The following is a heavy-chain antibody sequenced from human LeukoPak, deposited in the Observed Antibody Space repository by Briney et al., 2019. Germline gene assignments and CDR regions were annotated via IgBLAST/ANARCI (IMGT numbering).Heavy chain of an antibody. CDR1: GYTFTGYY. D-gene: IGHD3-10*01. V-gene: IGHV1-2*02. J-gene: IGHJ5*02. Sequence: ASVKVSCKASGYTFTGYYMHWVRQAPGQGLEWMGWINPNSGDTNYAQKFQGRVTMTRDTSISTAYMELSSLRSEDTAVYYCARVEVSSGFDPWGQGTLVTVSS. CDR3: ARVEVSSGFDP. CDR2: INPNSGDT.